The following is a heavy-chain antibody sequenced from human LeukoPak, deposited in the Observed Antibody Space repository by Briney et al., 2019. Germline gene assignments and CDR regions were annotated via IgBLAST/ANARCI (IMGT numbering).Heavy chain of an antibody. J-gene: IGHJ4*02. V-gene: IGHV3-7*03. CDR3: ARGRLTPDN. CDR1: GLTFSNYW. D-gene: IGHD1-14*01. Sequence: PGGSLRLSCAASGLTFSNYWMTWVRQAPGKGLEWVANIKQDGSEKYYVDSVKGRFTISRDNAKNSLYLQVNGLRAEDTAVYYCARGRLTPDNWGQGTLVTVSS. CDR2: IKQDGSEK.